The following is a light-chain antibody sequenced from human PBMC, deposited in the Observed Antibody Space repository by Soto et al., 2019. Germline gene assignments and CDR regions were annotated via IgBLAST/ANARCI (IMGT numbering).Light chain of an antibody. CDR1: SSDVGGYNS. Sequence: QSALTQPPSASGSPGQSVTISCTGTSSDVGGYNSVSWYQQHPGKAPKLMIYEVSKRPSGVPDRFSGSKSGSTASLTVSGLQAEDEADYYCSSYGGTNNLYVFGTGIKVTVL. CDR2: EVS. J-gene: IGLJ1*01. V-gene: IGLV2-8*01. CDR3: SSYGGTNNLYV.